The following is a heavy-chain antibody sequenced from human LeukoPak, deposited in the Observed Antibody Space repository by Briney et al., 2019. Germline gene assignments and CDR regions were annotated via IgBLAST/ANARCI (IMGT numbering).Heavy chain of an antibody. D-gene: IGHD6-6*01. Sequence: PGGSLRLSCVASGFTFSTYAMSWVRQAPGKGLEWVSVSSGSGSTTYYADSVKGRFTISRDNSKNTLFLQMNSLTDEDTAVYYCAKDKGDVGSSGRLEYWGQGTLVTVSS. V-gene: IGHV3-23*01. CDR3: AKDKGDVGSSGRLEY. J-gene: IGHJ4*02. CDR1: GFTFSTYA. CDR2: SSGSGSTT.